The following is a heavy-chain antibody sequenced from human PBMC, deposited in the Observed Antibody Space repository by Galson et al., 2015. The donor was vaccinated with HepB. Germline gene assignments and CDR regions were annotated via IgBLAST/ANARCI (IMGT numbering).Heavy chain of an antibody. D-gene: IGHD2-8*01. V-gene: IGHV1-46*01. CDR1: GYTFTSYY. CDR3: ARGPAGIVPLYYMDV. CDR2: INPSGGST. J-gene: IGHJ6*03. Sequence: SVKVSCKASGYTFTSYYMHWVRQAPGRGLEWMGIINPSGGSTSYAQKFQGRVTMTRDTSTSTVYMELSSLRSEDTAVYYCARGPAGIVPLYYMDVWGKGTTVTVSS.